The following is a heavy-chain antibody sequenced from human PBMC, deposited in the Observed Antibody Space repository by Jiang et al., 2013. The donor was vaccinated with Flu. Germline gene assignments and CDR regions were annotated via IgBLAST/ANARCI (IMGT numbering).Heavy chain of an antibody. CDR3: AKDSFGSSAIDY. Sequence: RSLRLSCAASGFTFSTYGMQWVRQAPGKGLEWVAMISYNGSNKYYGDTVKGRFTISRDNSKNTLYLQMNSLRGEDTAVYYCAKDSFGSSAIDYWGQGTLVTVSS. CDR2: ISYNGSNK. D-gene: IGHD6-13*01. V-gene: IGHV3-30*18. J-gene: IGHJ4*02. CDR1: GFTFSTYG.